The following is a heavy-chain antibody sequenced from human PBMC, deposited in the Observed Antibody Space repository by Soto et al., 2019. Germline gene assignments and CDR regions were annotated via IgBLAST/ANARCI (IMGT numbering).Heavy chain of an antibody. D-gene: IGHD3-10*01. V-gene: IGHV1-69*01. Sequence: QVQLVPSGAEVKKPGSSVKVSCKTSGVSFNNNGIGWVRQAPGHGLEWMGGVSPPFRTSNYARKFQGRISITADASTGTVNMELNSLASEDTAHYYCARVLYYGSASYSPYGMDVWGQGTTVTVSS. CDR1: GVSFNNNG. CDR3: ARVLYYGSASYSPYGMDV. CDR2: VSPPFRTS. J-gene: IGHJ6*02.